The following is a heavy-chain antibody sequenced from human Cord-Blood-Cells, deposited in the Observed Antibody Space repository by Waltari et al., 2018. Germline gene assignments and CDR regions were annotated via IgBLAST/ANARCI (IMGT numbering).Heavy chain of an antibody. CDR3: ARVLGYSGYDDAFDI. CDR2: IKQDGSEK. J-gene: IGHJ3*02. CDR1: GFTFSSYW. D-gene: IGHD5-12*01. V-gene: IGHV3-7*01. Sequence: EVQLVESGGGLVQPGGSLRPSCAASGFTFSSYWMSWVRQAPGKGLVWVANIKQDGSEKYYVDSVKGRFTISRDNAKNSLYLQMNSLRAEDTAVYYCARVLGYSGYDDAFDIWGQGTMVTVSS.